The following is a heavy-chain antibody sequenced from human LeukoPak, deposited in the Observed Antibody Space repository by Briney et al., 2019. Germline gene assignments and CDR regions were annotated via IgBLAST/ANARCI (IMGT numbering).Heavy chain of an antibody. Sequence: GGSLRLSCAASGFTFSGYWMSWVRQAPGKGLEWVAHIKQDGSEKYYVDSVKGRFTISRDNAKNSLYLQLSSLRLEDTAVYYCARLRYAPDVWGQGTLVTVSS. V-gene: IGHV3-7*04. J-gene: IGHJ4*02. CDR3: ARLRYAPDV. CDR1: GFTFSGYW. CDR2: IKQDGSEK. D-gene: IGHD2-2*01.